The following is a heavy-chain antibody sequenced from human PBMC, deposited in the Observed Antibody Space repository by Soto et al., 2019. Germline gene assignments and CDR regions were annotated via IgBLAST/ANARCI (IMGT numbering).Heavy chain of an antibody. CDR3: ARTGHGSSWYSGMDV. V-gene: IGHV3-23*01. Sequence: GGSLRLSCAASGFTFSSYAMSWVRQAPGKGLEWVSAISGSGGSTYYADSVKGRFTISRDNSKNTLYLQMNSLRAEDTAVYYCARTGHGSSWYSGMDVWGQGTTVTVSS. CDR1: GFTFSSYA. J-gene: IGHJ6*02. CDR2: ISGSGGST. D-gene: IGHD6-13*01.